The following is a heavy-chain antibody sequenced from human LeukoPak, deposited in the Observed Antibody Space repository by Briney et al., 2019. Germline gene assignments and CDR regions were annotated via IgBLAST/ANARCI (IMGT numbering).Heavy chain of an antibody. D-gene: IGHD6-13*01. J-gene: IGHJ4*02. CDR2: ISTDGGGT. CDR3: ARYSSGSCYDY. Sequence: GGSLRLSCAASGFTFTTYAMHWVCQAPGRGLEYVSAISTDGGGTYYANSVKGRFTISRDNSKNTLYLQMGSLRVEDMAVYYCARYSSGSCYDYWGQGTLVTVSS. CDR1: GFTFTTYA. V-gene: IGHV3-64*01.